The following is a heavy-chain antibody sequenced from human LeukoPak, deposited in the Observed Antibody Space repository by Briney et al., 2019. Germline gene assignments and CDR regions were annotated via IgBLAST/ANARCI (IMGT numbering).Heavy chain of an antibody. D-gene: IGHD2-15*01. CDR1: GFTFSSYS. CDR3: AREVVVVATDWFDP. CDR2: ISSSSSTI. Sequence: SGGSLRLSCAASGFTFSSYSMNWVRQAPGKGLEWVSYISSSSSTIYYADSVKGRFTISRDNAKNSLYLQMNSLRDEDTAVNYCAREVVVVATDWFDPWGQGTLVTVSS. V-gene: IGHV3-48*02. J-gene: IGHJ5*02.